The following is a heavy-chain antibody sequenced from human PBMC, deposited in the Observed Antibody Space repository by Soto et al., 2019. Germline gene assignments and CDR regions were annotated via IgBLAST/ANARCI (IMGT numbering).Heavy chain of an antibody. CDR1: GGSISSSSYY. Sequence: QLQLQESGPGLVKPSETLSLTCTVSGGSISSSSYYWGWIRQPPGKGLEWIGSIYYSGSTYYNPSLKSRVTISVDTSKNQFSLKLSSVTAADTAVYYCARPREMATILVAFDIWGQGTMVTVSS. CDR3: ARPREMATILVAFDI. CDR2: IYYSGST. V-gene: IGHV4-39*01. D-gene: IGHD5-12*01. J-gene: IGHJ3*02.